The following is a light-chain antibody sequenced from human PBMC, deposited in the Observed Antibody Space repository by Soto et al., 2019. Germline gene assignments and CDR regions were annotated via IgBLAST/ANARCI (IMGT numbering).Light chain of an antibody. Sequence: EIVLTQSPGTLSLSPGERATLSCRASQSVSSTYLAWYQQKPGQAPRLVIYGACSRATGIPDRFSGSGSGTDFTLTISRLEPEDFAVYWCQQYGSSPPALTFGGGTKVEIK. J-gene: IGKJ4*01. CDR2: GAC. V-gene: IGKV3-20*01. CDR3: QQYGSSPPALT. CDR1: QSVSSTY.